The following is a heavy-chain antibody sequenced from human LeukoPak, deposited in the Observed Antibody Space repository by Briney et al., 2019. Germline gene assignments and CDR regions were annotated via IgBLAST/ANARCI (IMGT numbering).Heavy chain of an antibody. D-gene: IGHD6-13*01. J-gene: IGHJ4*02. CDR1: RFTFNDYQ. Sequence: GGSLRLSCAASRFTFNDYQMSWIRQAPGKGLEWISDISSGSTYTNYADSAKGRFTISRDNAKNSVYLQMDSLRAEDTAVYYCARVGGQQPDFDYWGQGTLVTVPS. CDR3: ARVGGQQPDFDY. V-gene: IGHV3-11*05. CDR2: ISSGSTYT.